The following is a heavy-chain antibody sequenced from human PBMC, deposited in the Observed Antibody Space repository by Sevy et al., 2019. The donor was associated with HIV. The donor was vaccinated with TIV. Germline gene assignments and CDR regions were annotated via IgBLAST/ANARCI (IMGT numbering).Heavy chain of an antibody. CDR2: ISKDGTNK. V-gene: IGHV3-30*04. Sequence: GGSLRLSCSASGFNINPYALHWVRQTPGKGLQWLAVISKDGTNKDYADFVKGRFSLSRDNSKNTLYLQMSNLRPEDTAVYYCAKEGYYYDSHSADWFDPWGQGTLVTVSS. J-gene: IGHJ5*02. D-gene: IGHD3-22*01. CDR1: GFNINPYA. CDR3: AKEGYYYDSHSADWFDP.